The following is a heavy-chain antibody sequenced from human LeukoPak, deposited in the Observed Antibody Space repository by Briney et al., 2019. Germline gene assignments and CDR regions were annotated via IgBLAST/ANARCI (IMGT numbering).Heavy chain of an antibody. CDR3: ATEVTD. V-gene: IGHV1-2*02. J-gene: IGHJ4*02. D-gene: IGHD5-18*01. CDR2: SNPNSGGT. CDR1: GYTFSVYY. Sequence: GASVNVSCKASGYTFSVYYMHWGRQAPGQGLEWMGWSNPNSGGTKYAQKFQGRVTMTRDTSISTAYMELSRLRSDDTAVYYCATEVTDWGQGTLVTVSS.